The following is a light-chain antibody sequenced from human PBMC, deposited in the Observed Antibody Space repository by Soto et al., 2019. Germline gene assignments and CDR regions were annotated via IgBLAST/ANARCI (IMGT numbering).Light chain of an antibody. CDR1: SSDVGGYNY. CDR3: CSYAGSYTYV. J-gene: IGLJ1*01. V-gene: IGLV2-11*01. Sequence: QSVLTQPRSVSGSPGQSVTISCTGTSSDVGGYNYVSWYQQHPGKAPKLMIYDVSKRPSGVPDRFYGSKSGNTASLTISGLQADDEADYYCCSYAGSYTYVFGTGTK. CDR2: DVS.